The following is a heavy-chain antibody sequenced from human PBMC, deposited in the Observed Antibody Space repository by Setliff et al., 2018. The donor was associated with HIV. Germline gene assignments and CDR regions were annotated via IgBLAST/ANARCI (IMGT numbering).Heavy chain of an antibody. J-gene: IGHJ4*02. V-gene: IGHV1-18*01. CDR2: IGTKNDNT. D-gene: IGHD2-2*01. CDR1: GYTFTNYG. Sequence: ASVKVSCKASGYTFTNYGITWVRQAPGHGLEWMGWIGTKNDNTNYARQFQGRVTMTTDTSTNTVYMELRSLTSDDTAVYYCARPAATWDFDYWGQGTLVTVSS. CDR3: ARPAATWDFDY.